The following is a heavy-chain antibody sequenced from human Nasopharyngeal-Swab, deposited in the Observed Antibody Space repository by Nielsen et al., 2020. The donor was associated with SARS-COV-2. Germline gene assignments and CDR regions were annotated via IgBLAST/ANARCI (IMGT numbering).Heavy chain of an antibody. Sequence: AETLSLTCPVSDGSMSTYYCTWIRQPQGKGLEWIEYFCYNGIPNYNPALKSRVAISVDTSKNQFSLKLRSVTAADTARYYCARISARGREDVDDLGQGTMGTVSS. CDR1: DGSMSTYY. J-gene: IGHJ4*02. CDR2: FCYNGIP. D-gene: IGHD3-16*01. V-gene: IGHV4-59*01. CDR3: ARISARGREDVDD.